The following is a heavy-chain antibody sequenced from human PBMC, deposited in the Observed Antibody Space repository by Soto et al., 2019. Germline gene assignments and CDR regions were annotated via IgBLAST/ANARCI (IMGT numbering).Heavy chain of an antibody. Sequence: GTVKVSCKASGYTFTSYYMHWVRQAPGQGLEWMGIVNPSAGSTSYAQKFQGRVTMTRDTSTSTVYMELSSLRSEDTAVYYCARGPYYYDSSGYWAPGSYYYYGMDVWGQGTTVTVSS. J-gene: IGHJ6*02. CDR3: ARGPYYYDSSGYWAPGSYYYYGMDV. CDR1: GYTFTSYY. CDR2: VNPSAGST. V-gene: IGHV1-46*01. D-gene: IGHD3-22*01.